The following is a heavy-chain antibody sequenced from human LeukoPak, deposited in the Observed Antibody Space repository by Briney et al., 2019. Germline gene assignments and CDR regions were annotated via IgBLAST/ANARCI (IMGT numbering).Heavy chain of an antibody. V-gene: IGHV1-2*02. Sequence: GASVKVSCKASGYTFTGYYMHWVRQAPGQGLEWMGWINPNSGGTNYAQKFQGRVTMTRDTSISTAYMELSRLRSEDTAVYYCARGAFLLQYRRNFDPWGQGTLVTVSS. CDR2: INPNSGGT. D-gene: IGHD3-9*01. CDR1: GYTFTGYY. J-gene: IGHJ5*02. CDR3: ARGAFLLQYRRNFDP.